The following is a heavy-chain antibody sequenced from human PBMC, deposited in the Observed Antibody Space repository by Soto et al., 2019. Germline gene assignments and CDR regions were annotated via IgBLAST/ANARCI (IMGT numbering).Heavy chain of an antibody. CDR1: GFTFSSYA. CDR3: AKDSEIVVEPAAMGGADY. J-gene: IGHJ4*02. D-gene: IGHD2-2*01. V-gene: IGHV3-23*01. Sequence: EVQLLESGGGLVQPGGSLRLSCAASGFTFSSYAMSWVRQAPGKGLGWVSAISGSGGSTYYADSVKGRFTISRDNSKNTLYLQMNSLRAEDTAVYYCAKDSEIVVEPAAMGGADYWGQGTLVTVSS. CDR2: ISGSGGST.